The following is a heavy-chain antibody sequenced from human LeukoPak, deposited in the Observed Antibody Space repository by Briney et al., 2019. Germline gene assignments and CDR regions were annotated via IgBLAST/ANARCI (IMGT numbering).Heavy chain of an antibody. V-gene: IGHV3-21*01. Sequence: GGSLRLSCAASGFTFSSYSLNWVRQAPGKGLEWVSSISSSGTYIYYADSVKGRFTISRDNAKNSLYLQMNSLRAEDTAVYYCATEDAAKFDYWGQGTVVTVSS. CDR3: ATEDAAKFDY. CDR1: GFTFSSYS. D-gene: IGHD2-15*01. CDR2: ISSSGTYI. J-gene: IGHJ4*02.